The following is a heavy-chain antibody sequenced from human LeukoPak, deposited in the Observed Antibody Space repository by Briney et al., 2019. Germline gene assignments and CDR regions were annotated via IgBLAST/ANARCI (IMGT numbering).Heavy chain of an antibody. CDR3: ARRSKLGYYFDS. V-gene: IGHV4-59*08. CDR2: IFSSGSS. J-gene: IGHJ4*02. Sequence: SETLSLTCTVSGGSMSGYYWSWVRQPPGKGLEWIGYIFSSGSSNFNPSLKSRVTISVDTSRNQFSLRLSSVTAADTAVYSCARRSKLGYYFDSWGQGILVTVSS. D-gene: IGHD3-16*01. CDR1: GGSMSGYY.